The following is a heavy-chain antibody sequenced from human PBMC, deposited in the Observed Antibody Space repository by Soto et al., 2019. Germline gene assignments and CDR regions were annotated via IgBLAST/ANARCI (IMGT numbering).Heavy chain of an antibody. D-gene: IGHD2-2*01. CDR3: ARVVPGAEAWFGP. J-gene: IGHJ5*02. CDR1: VYTFSNYG. V-gene: IGHV1-18*01. Sequence: KVSCHTSVYTFSNYGITWVRQAPGQPLEWLGWISLYSDGTNYAQKFQGRVSMTTDTSTTTAYMELRSLRSDDTAVYYCARVVPGAEAWFGPWGQGTLVTVSS. CDR2: ISLYSDGT.